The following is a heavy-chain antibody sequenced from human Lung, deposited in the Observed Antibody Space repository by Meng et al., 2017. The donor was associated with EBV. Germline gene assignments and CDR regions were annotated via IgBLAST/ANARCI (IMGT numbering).Heavy chain of an antibody. CDR2: IYYSGST. Sequence: VQLQHTGPGLVNPSQTLSLPCAVSGASTSSGAYYWTWIRQSPGKGLEWIGYIYYSGSTFSPPSLKSRATLSVDPSKNQFSLKLNSVTAADTAVYYCARLRLVWMFDYWGQGALVTVSS. D-gene: IGHD6-19*01. V-gene: IGHV4-31*11. J-gene: IGHJ4*02. CDR3: ARLRLVWMFDY. CDR1: GASTSSGAYY.